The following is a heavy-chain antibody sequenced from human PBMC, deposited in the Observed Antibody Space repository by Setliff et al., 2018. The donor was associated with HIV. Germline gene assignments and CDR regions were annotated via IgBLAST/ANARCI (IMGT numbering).Heavy chain of an antibody. J-gene: IGHJ3*02. Sequence: ASVKVSCKASGYTFTSYYMHWVRQAPRQGLEWMGIINPSGGSTSYAQKLQGRVTVTTDTSTSTAYMELRGLRSDDTAVYYCARGGSYWGDAFDIWGQGTMVTVSS. CDR1: GYTFTSYY. V-gene: IGHV1-46*01. CDR3: ARGGSYWGDAFDI. CDR2: INPSGGST. D-gene: IGHD1-26*01.